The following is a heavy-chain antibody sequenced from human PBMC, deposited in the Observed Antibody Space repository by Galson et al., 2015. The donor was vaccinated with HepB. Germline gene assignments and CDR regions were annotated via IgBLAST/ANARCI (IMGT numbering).Heavy chain of an antibody. V-gene: IGHV3-66*01. CDR3: ARDRGDYALLDAFDI. CDR1: GFTVSSNY. CDR2: IYSGGST. D-gene: IGHD4-17*01. Sequence: SLRLSCAASGFTVSSNYMSWVRQAPGKGLEWVSVIYSGGSTYYADSVKGRFTISRDNSKNTLYLQMNSLRAENTAVYYCARDRGDYALLDAFDIWGQGTMVTVSS. J-gene: IGHJ3*02.